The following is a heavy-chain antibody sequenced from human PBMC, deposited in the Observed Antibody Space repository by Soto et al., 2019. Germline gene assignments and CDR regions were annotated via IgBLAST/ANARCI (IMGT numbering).Heavy chain of an antibody. Sequence: EAQLLESGGGSVQPGGSLRLSCAASGFTFSSHGMSWIRQAPGKGLEWISGLSRGGGSTYYVDSVKGRFTISRDNAKNTLDLIMKSLRVEDTALYYCARDGQYRTDGFDIWGQGTIVTVSS. CDR2: LSRGGGST. CDR1: GFTFSSHG. V-gene: IGHV3-23*01. D-gene: IGHD5-12*01. J-gene: IGHJ3*02. CDR3: ARDGQYRTDGFDI.